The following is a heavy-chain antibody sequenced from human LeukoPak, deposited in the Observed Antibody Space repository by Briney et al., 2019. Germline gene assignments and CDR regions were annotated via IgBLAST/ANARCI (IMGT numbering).Heavy chain of an antibody. D-gene: IGHD3-22*01. J-gene: IGHJ3*02. CDR1: GYTFTSYY. Sequence: ASVKVSCKASGYTFTSYYMHWVRQAPGQGLEWMGIINPSGGSTSYAQKFQGRVTMTRDMSTSTVYMELSSLRSEDTAVYYCARDFVHYYDSSGFKDLGAFDIRGQGTMVTVSS. V-gene: IGHV1-46*01. CDR3: ARDFVHYYDSSGFKDLGAFDI. CDR2: INPSGGST.